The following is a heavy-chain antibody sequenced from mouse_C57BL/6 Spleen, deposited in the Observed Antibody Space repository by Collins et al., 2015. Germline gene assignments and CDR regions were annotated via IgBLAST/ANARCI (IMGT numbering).Heavy chain of an antibody. J-gene: IGHJ3*01. Sequence: VKQTPVHGLEWIGAIDPETGGTAYNQKFKGKAILTADKSSSTAYMELRSLTSEDSAVYYCTREFAYWGQGTLVTVSA. V-gene: IGHV1-15*01. CDR3: TREFAY. CDR2: IDPETGGT.